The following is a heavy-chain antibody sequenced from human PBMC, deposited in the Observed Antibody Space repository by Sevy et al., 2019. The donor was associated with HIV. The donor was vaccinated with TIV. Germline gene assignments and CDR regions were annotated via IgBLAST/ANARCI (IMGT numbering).Heavy chain of an antibody. Sequence: SETLSLTCTVSGGSISSGGYYWSWIRQHPGKGLEWIGYIYYSWSTYYYPSLKSRVTISVDTSKNQFSLKLSSVTAADTAVYYCARDKGDHFDYWGQGTLVTVSS. J-gene: IGHJ4*02. D-gene: IGHD1-26*01. CDR2: IYYSWST. CDR3: ARDKGDHFDY. V-gene: IGHV4-31*03. CDR1: GGSISSGGYY.